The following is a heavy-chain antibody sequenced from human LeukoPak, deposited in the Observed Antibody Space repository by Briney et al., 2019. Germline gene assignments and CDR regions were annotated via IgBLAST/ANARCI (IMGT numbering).Heavy chain of an antibody. D-gene: IGHD2-15*01. Sequence: PGGSLRLSCAASGFTFSSYEMNWVRQAPGKGLEWVSYISSSGSTIYYADSVKGRFTVSRDNAKNSLYLQMNSLRAEDTAVYYCARELRLPHFDYWGQGTLVTVSS. CDR1: GFTFSSYE. V-gene: IGHV3-48*03. CDR3: ARELRLPHFDY. J-gene: IGHJ4*02. CDR2: ISSSGSTI.